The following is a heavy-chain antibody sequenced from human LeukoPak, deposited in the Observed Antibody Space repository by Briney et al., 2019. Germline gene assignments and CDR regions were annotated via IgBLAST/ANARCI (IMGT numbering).Heavy chain of an antibody. J-gene: IGHJ3*02. CDR1: GGSISSGGYY. CDR2: IYYSGST. CDR3: ARVVDLGAFDI. Sequence: PSQTLSLTCTVSGGSISSGGYYWSWIRQDPGKGLEWIGYIYYSGSTYYNPSLKSRVTISVDTSKNQFSLKLSSVTAADTAVYYCARVVDLGAFDIWGQGTMVTVSS. D-gene: IGHD2-15*01. V-gene: IGHV4-31*03.